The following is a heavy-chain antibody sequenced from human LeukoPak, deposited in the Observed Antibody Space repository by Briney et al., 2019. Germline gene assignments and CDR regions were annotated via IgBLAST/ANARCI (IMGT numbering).Heavy chain of an antibody. J-gene: IGHJ4*02. CDR2: MNPNSGNT. CDR3: ARDIVGATPDDY. CDR1: GYTFTSYD. V-gene: IGHV1-8*01. D-gene: IGHD1-26*01. Sequence: GASVKVSCKASGYTFTSYDINWVRQATGQGLEWMGWMNPNSGNTGYAQKFQGRVTMTRNTSINTAYMELSSLRSEDTAVYYCARDIVGATPDDYWGQGTLVTVSS.